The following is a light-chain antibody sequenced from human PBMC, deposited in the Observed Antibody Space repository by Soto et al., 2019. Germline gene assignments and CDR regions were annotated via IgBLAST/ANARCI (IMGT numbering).Light chain of an antibody. CDR2: AAS. CDR3: QHYNSYSWT. V-gene: IGKV1-9*01. J-gene: IGKJ1*01. Sequence: DIQLTQSPSFLSASVGDRVTITCRASQGISSYLAWYQQKPGKAPELLIYAASTLQSGVPSRFSGSGSGTEFTLTISSLQPDHFATYYCQHYNSYSWTFGQGTKVDIK. CDR1: QGISSY.